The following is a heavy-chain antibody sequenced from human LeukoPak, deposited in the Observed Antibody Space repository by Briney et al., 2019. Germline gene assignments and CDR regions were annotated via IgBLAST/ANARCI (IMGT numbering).Heavy chain of an antibody. D-gene: IGHD6-6*01. V-gene: IGHV1-69*05. CDR1: GYTFTSYD. CDR2: IIPIFGTA. Sequence: SVKVSCKASGYTFTSYDINWVRQATGQGLEWMGGIIPIFGTANYAQKFQGRVTITTDESTSTAYMELSSLRSEDTAVYYCARGGSSIAALEYYFDYWGQGTLVTVSS. CDR3: ARGGSSIAALEYYFDY. J-gene: IGHJ4*02.